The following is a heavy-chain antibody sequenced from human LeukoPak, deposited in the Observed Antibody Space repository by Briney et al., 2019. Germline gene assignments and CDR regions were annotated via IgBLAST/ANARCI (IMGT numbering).Heavy chain of an antibody. CDR3: ARHRRGYYDFWSGPDFDY. Sequence: GESLKISCKGSGYSFTSYWIGWVRQMPGKGLEWMGIIYPGDSDTRYSPSFQGQVTISADKSISTAYLQWSGLKASDTAMYYCARHRRGYYDFWSGPDFDYWGQGTLVTVSS. CDR2: IYPGDSDT. D-gene: IGHD3-3*01. J-gene: IGHJ4*02. V-gene: IGHV5-51*01. CDR1: GYSFTSYW.